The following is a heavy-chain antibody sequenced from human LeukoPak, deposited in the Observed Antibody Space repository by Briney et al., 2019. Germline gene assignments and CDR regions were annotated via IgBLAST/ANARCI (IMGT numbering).Heavy chain of an antibody. Sequence: GGSLRLSCTAFRFIFSEYAMSWVRQAPGKGLEWVSVIGGNGHSPYYADSVKGRFTISRDDSKSTLYLQMDSLRAEDTAVYYCVKDSVARNGIYDAFDIWAKGQRSPSLQ. CDR2: IGGNGHSP. CDR1: RFIFSEYA. J-gene: IGHJ3*02. D-gene: IGHD6-19*01. CDR3: VKDSVARNGIYDAFDI. V-gene: IGHV3-23*01.